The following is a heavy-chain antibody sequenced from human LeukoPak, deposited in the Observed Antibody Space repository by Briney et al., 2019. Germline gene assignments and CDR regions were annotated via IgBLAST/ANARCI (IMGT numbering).Heavy chain of an antibody. CDR2: IRGSGTT. V-gene: IGHV3-69-1*01. CDR1: GFTFSTYP. Sequence: GGSLRLSCAASGFTFSTYPMNWVRQAPGKGLEWISHIRGSGTTDYADFVKGRFTISRDNAKNSLYLQLSSLRAEDTAVYYCARGVTMIGPDYWGRGTLVTVSS. CDR3: ARGVTMIGPDY. J-gene: IGHJ4*02. D-gene: IGHD3-22*01.